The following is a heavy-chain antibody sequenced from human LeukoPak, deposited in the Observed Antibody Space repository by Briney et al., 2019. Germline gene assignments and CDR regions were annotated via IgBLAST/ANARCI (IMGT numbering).Heavy chain of an antibody. J-gene: IGHJ4*02. V-gene: IGHV3-21*01. CDR1: GFTFSSYA. CDR2: ISSSSSYI. Sequence: GGSLRLSCSASGFTFSSYAMHWVRQAPGKGLEWVSSISSSSSYIYYADSVKGRFTISRDNAKNSLYLQMNSLRAEDTAVYYCARQWQLADLLDYWGQGTLVTVSS. CDR3: ARQWQLADLLDY. D-gene: IGHD6-13*01.